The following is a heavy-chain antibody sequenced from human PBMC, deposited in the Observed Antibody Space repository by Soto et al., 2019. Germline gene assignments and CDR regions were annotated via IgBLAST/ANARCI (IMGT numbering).Heavy chain of an antibody. D-gene: IGHD3-22*01. Sequence: GGSLRLSCAASGFTFSSYGMHWVRQAPGKGLEWVAVIWYDGSNKYYADSVKGRFTISRDNSKNTLYLQMNSLRAEDTAVYYCARDREDYDSSGYYSSWYFDLWGRGTLVTVSS. CDR3: ARDREDYDSSGYYSSWYFDL. CDR1: GFTFSSYG. V-gene: IGHV3-33*01. CDR2: IWYDGSNK. J-gene: IGHJ2*01.